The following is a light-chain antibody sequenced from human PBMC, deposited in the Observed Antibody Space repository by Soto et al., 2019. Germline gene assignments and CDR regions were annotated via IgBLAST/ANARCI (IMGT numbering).Light chain of an antibody. CDR1: QSVSSY. J-gene: IGKJ1*01. V-gene: IGKV3-20*01. CDR3: QQYGSSPP. CDR2: GAS. Sequence: SPGTVSLSKGERATLSCRASQSVSSYLAWYQQKPGQAPRLLIYGASSRATGIPDRFSGSGSGTDFTLTISRLEPEDFAVYYCQQYGSSPPFGHGTMVAIK.